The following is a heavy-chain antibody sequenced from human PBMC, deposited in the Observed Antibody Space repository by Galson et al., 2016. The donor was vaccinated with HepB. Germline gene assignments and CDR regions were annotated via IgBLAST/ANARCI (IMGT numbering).Heavy chain of an antibody. Sequence: SLRLSCAASGFTFSSYWMNWVRQAPGKGLAWVANIKQDGRENTYEDSVKGRFTISRDNSKNTVSFQMNSLTTEDTAVYYCAKSRGSDQFFESWGQGALVTVSS. V-gene: IGHV3-7*01. CDR1: GFTFSSYW. CDR2: IKQDGREN. D-gene: IGHD3-10*01. J-gene: IGHJ4*02. CDR3: AKSRGSDQFFES.